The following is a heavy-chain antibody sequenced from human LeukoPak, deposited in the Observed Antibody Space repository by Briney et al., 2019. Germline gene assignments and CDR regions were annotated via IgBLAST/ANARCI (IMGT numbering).Heavy chain of an antibody. Sequence: GASVKVSCKAFGYTFTSYVMHWVRLAPGQRLEWMGWIDAGNGNTKYSQKFQGRVTITRDTSASTAYMELSSLRSEDTAVYYCARDYDILTGYSDYYYYYGMDVWGQGTTVTVSS. CDR1: GYTFTSYV. V-gene: IGHV1-3*01. CDR3: ARDYDILTGYSDYYYYYGMDV. J-gene: IGHJ6*02. CDR2: IDAGNGNT. D-gene: IGHD3-9*01.